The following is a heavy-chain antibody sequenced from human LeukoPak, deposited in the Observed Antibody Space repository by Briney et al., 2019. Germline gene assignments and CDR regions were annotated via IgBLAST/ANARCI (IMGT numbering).Heavy chain of an antibody. D-gene: IGHD3-10*01. V-gene: IGHV1-46*01. CDR1: GYTFTSYY. Sequence: ASVTVSCKASGYTFTSYYMHWVRQAPGQGLEWMGLINPSGGSTSYAQKFQGRVTMTRDTSTSTVYMELSSLRSEDTAVYYCARDRDLFRVTRIFDYWGQGTLVTVSS. CDR3: ARDRDLFRVTRIFDY. J-gene: IGHJ4*02. CDR2: INPSGGST.